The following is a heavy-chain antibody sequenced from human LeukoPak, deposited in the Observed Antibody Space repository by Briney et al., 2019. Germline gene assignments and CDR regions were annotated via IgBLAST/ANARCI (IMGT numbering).Heavy chain of an antibody. J-gene: IGHJ3*02. CDR2: ISPISGGT. D-gene: IGHD3-22*01. V-gene: IGHV1-2*02. CDR3: ARPAGYDRFEAFAI. Sequence: ASVKASCKASGYTFTGYHMHWVRQAPGQGLEWMGWISPISGGTNSPQKFQGRVTMTRDTSISTAYMELSSLRSDDTSVYYRARPAGYDRFEAFAIWGQGSMVTVSS. CDR1: GYTFTGYH.